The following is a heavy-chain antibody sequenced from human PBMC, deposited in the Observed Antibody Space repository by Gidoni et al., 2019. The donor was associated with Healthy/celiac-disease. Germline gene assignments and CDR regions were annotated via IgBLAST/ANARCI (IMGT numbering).Heavy chain of an antibody. CDR3: AGETSPGAFDI. V-gene: IGHV3-7*03. D-gene: IGHD2-2*01. CDR2: IKQDGSEK. J-gene: IGHJ3*02. Sequence: EVQLVESGGGWVQPGGSLRLSCAASGLTFSSYWMSWVRQAPGKGLEGVANIKQDGSEKYYVDSVKGRFTISRDNAKNSLYLQMNSLRAEDTAVYYCAGETSPGAFDIWGQGTMVTVSS. CDR1: GLTFSSYW.